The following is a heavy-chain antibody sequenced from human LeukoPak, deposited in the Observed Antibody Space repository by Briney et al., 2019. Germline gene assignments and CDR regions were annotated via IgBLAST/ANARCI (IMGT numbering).Heavy chain of an antibody. CDR3: ARDPEGVTPLDY. D-gene: IGHD3-10*01. V-gene: IGHV1-24*01. CDR1: GYTLTELS. J-gene: IGHJ4*02. Sequence: GASVKVSCKVSGYTLTELSMHWVRQAPGRGLEWMGGFDPEDGETIYAQKFQGRVTMTEDTSTDTAYMELSSLRSEDTAVYYCARDPEGVTPLDYWGQGTLVTVSS. CDR2: FDPEDGET.